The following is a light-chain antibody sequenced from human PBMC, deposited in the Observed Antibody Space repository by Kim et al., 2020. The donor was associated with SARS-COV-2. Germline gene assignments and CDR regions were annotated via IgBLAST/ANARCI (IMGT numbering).Light chain of an antibody. CDR2: GAS. V-gene: IGKV3-20*01. Sequence: LSPGERTTLSCRASQSVSSNYLAWYQQKPGQAPRLLIYGASNRATGIPDRFSGSGSGTDFTLTISRLEPEDFAVFYCQQYSSSPYTFGQGTKLEI. CDR1: QSVSSNY. CDR3: QQYSSSPYT. J-gene: IGKJ2*01.